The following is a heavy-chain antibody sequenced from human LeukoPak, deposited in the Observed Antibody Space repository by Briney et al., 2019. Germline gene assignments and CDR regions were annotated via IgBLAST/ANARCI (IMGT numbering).Heavy chain of an antibody. J-gene: IGHJ4*02. Sequence: ASVKVSCKASGYTFVDYGISWVRQAPGQGLEWMGWISADIGNTNYAQKFQGRVTMTRDRSTSTGYMELTSLTSDDTAVYYRARDRLGYCGYGSCLLFDNWGQGTLVTVSS. CDR2: ISADIGNT. D-gene: IGHD2-21*01. V-gene: IGHV1-18*01. CDR3: ARDRLGYCGYGSCLLFDN. CDR1: GYTFVDYG.